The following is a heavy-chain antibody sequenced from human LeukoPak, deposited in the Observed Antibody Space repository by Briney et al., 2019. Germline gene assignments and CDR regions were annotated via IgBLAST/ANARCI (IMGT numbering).Heavy chain of an antibody. CDR3: ARGYCSSTSCYRDAFDI. CDR1: GGSISSGSYY. J-gene: IGHJ3*02. V-gene: IGHV4-31*03. Sequence: SETLSLTCTVSGGSISSGSYYWSWIRQHPGKGLEWIGYIYYSGSAYYNPSLKSRVTLSLDTSKNQFSLKLSSVTAADTAVYYCARGYCSSTSCYRDAFDIWGQGTMVTVSS. D-gene: IGHD2-2*02. CDR2: IYYSGSA.